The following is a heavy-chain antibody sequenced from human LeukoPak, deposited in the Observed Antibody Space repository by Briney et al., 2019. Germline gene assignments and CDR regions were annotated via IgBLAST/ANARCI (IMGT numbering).Heavy chain of an antibody. V-gene: IGHV4-59*12. D-gene: IGHD2-15*01. Sequence: SETLSLTCTVSAGSISLYNTYYWNWIRQSPGKGLEWIGYIYYSGSTSYNPSLKSRVTISVDTFRNQFSLKLSSVTAADTAVYYCARRGAIVVVVAATRFWFDPWGQGTLVTVSS. J-gene: IGHJ5*02. CDR3: ARRGAIVVVVAATRFWFDP. CDR1: AGSISLYNTYY. CDR2: IYYSGST.